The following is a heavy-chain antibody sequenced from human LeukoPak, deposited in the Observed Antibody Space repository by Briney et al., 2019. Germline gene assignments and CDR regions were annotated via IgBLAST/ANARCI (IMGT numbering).Heavy chain of an antibody. CDR2: IKQDGSDK. J-gene: IGHJ4*02. CDR3: ARLRGLYSGTYRYQTAFEY. Sequence: GGSLRLSCAASGFTFSDYWMNWVRQAPGKGLEWVANIKQDGSDKKFVDSVKGRFTISRDNAKNSLYLQMNSLRVEDTSVYYCARLRGLYSGTYRYQTAFEYWGQGSLLTVSS. CDR1: GFTFSDYW. D-gene: IGHD1-26*01. V-gene: IGHV3-7*01.